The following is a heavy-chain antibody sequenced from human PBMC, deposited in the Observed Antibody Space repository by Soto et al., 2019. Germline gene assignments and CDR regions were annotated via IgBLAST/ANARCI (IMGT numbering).Heavy chain of an antibody. J-gene: IGHJ6*02. Sequence: LRLSCVASGFILSGYDMHWVRQATGEGLEWVSAIGTAGDPYYSGSVKGRFTISRGNAENSVYLQMNSLRAGDTAVYYCARAGYDSSGYYFYAMDVWGPGTTVTVSS. D-gene: IGHD3-22*01. CDR2: IGTAGDP. CDR1: GFILSGYD. CDR3: ARAGYDSSGYYFYAMDV. V-gene: IGHV3-13*05.